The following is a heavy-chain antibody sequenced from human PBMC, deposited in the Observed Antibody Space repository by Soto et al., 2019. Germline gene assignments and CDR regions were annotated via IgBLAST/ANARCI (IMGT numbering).Heavy chain of an antibody. Sequence: EVQLVESGGGLVKPGGSLRLSCAASGFTFSHAWMNWVRQAPGKGLEWVGRIKSKTDGGTADYAAPVKGRFTISRDDSKNTLYLQMNSLKIADTAVYYCTTDYYDSSGYYTFGYWGQGTLVTVSS. CDR1: GFTFSHAW. V-gene: IGHV3-15*07. CDR2: IKSKTDGGTA. D-gene: IGHD3-22*01. J-gene: IGHJ4*02. CDR3: TTDYYDSSGYYTFGY.